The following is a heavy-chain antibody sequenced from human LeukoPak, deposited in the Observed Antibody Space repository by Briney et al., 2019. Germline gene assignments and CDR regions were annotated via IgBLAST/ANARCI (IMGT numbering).Heavy chain of an antibody. CDR3: ARDDWLQLLYFDY. Sequence: GSLRLSCAASGFTFSSYGMHWVRQAPGNGLEWVAVIWYDGSNKYYADSVKGRFTISRDNSKNTLYLQMNSLRAEDTAVYYCARDDWLQLLYFDYWGQGTLVTVSS. J-gene: IGHJ4*02. CDR1: GFTFSSYG. V-gene: IGHV3-33*01. D-gene: IGHD5-24*01. CDR2: IWYDGSNK.